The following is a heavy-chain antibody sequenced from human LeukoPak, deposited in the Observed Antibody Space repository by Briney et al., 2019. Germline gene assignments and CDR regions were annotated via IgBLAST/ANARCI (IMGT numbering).Heavy chain of an antibody. Sequence: GGSLRLSCAASGFTFSSNYMSWVRQAPGKGLEWVSVIYSGGSTYYADSVKGRFTISRDNSKNTLYLQMNSLRAEDTAVYYCARDGVAHCSGGSCYPLPLDYWGQGTLVTVSS. J-gene: IGHJ4*02. CDR3: ARDGVAHCSGGSCYPLPLDY. CDR1: GFTFSSNY. D-gene: IGHD2-15*01. CDR2: IYSGGST. V-gene: IGHV3-53*01.